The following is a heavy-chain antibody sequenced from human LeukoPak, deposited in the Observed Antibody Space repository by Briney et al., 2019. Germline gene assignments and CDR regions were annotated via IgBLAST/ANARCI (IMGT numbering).Heavy chain of an antibody. Sequence: SVKVSCKASGGTFSSYAISWVRQASGQGLEWMGGIIPIFGTANYAQKFQGRVTITTDESTSTAYMELSSLRSEDTAVYYCAIPGDYYGSGSYYNDNDYWGQGTLVTVSS. CDR3: AIPGDYYGSGSYYNDNDY. D-gene: IGHD3-10*01. CDR2: IIPIFGTA. CDR1: GGTFSSYA. V-gene: IGHV1-69*05. J-gene: IGHJ4*02.